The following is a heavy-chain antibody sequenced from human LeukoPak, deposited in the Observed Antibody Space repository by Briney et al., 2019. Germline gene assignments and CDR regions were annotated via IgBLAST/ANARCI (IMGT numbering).Heavy chain of an antibody. J-gene: IGHJ5*02. CDR2: IYYSGSI. V-gene: IGHV4-28*05. CDR3: ARGGDSSGYEGRFDP. Sequence: SDTLSLTCAVSGYSISSSNWWGWIRQPPGKGLEWIGYIYYSGSIYYNPSLKSRVTMSVDTSKNQFSLKLSSVTAADTAVYYCARGGDSSGYEGRFDPWGQGTLVTVSS. CDR1: GYSISSSNW. D-gene: IGHD3-22*01.